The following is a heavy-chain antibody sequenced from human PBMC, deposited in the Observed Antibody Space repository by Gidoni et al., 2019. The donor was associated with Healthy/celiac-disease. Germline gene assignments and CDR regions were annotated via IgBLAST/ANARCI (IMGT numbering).Heavy chain of an antibody. CDR1: GYTFTGYY. V-gene: IGHV1-2*02. CDR2: INPNSGGT. CDR3: ARVYYYDSSGYYYVNRALDV. Sequence: QVQLVQSGAEVKKPGASVKVSCTASGYTFTGYYMHWVRQAPGQGLEWMGWINPNSGGTNYAQKFQGRVTMTRDTSISTAYMELSRLRSDDTAVYYCARVYYYDSSGYYYVNRALDVWGQGTTVTVSS. D-gene: IGHD3-22*01. J-gene: IGHJ6*02.